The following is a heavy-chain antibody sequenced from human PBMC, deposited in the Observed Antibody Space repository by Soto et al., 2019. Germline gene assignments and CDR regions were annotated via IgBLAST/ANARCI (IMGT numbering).Heavy chain of an antibody. Sequence: QVQLVQSGAEVKKPGSSVKVSCKASGGTFSSYAITWVRQAPGQGLEWMGGIIPMFGIANYAQTFQGRVTITADESTSTAYMELSGLRSEDTAVYYCGRDTVNYYDSSGYYLGGLDYWGQGTLVTVSS. V-gene: IGHV1-69*01. CDR3: GRDTVNYYDSSGYYLGGLDY. CDR2: IIPMFGIA. D-gene: IGHD3-22*01. J-gene: IGHJ4*02. CDR1: GGTFSSYA.